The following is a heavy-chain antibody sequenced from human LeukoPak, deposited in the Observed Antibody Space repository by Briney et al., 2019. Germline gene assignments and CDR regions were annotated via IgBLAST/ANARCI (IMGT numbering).Heavy chain of an antibody. CDR1: GFTFSSYR. CDR3: ARPDSYGYAYFDY. V-gene: IGHV3-21*01. J-gene: IGHJ4*02. D-gene: IGHD5-18*01. Sequence: GGSLRLSCAASGFTFSSYRVNWVRQAPGKGLEWVSSISSSNNYIYYADSVKGRFTISRDNAKNSLYLQMNSLRAEDTAVYYCARPDSYGYAYFDYWGQGILVTVSS. CDR2: ISSSNNYI.